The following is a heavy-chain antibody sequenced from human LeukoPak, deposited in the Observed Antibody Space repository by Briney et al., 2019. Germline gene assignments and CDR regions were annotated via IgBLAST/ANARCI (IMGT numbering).Heavy chain of an antibody. D-gene: IGHD2/OR15-2a*01. CDR1: GYTLTELS. J-gene: IGHJ6*02. Sequence: ASVKVSCKVSGYTLTELSMHWVRQAPGKGLEWMGGFDPEDGETIYAQKFQGGVTMTEDTSTDTAYMELSSLRSEDTAVYYCATSPIPSMSYGMDVWGQGTTVTVSS. CDR3: ATSPIPSMSYGMDV. V-gene: IGHV1-24*01. CDR2: FDPEDGET.